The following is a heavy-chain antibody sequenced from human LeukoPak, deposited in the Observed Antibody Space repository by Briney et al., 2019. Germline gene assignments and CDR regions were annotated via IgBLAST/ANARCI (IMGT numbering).Heavy chain of an antibody. CDR3: AKWGGDSSGWYEFDD. J-gene: IGHJ4*02. V-gene: IGHV3-33*03. CDR2: IGYDGSNK. CDR1: GFSFSSYG. D-gene: IGHD6-19*01. Sequence: PGRSLRLSCAASGFSFSSYGIHWVRQAPGKGLDWVAVIGYDGSNKYYADSVKGRFTISRDNAKNSLYLHMNSLRAEDTAVYYCAKWGGDSSGWYEFDDWGQGTLVTVSS.